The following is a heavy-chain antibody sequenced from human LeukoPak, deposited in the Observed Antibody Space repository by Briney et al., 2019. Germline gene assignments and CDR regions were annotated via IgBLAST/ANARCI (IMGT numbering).Heavy chain of an antibody. CDR1: GFTFSDYY. CDR3: GKVGTIFGVVMYYFDY. V-gene: IGHV3-11*04. J-gene: IGHJ4*02. D-gene: IGHD3-3*01. Sequence: PGGSLRLSCAASGFTFSDYYMSWIRQAPGKGLEWVSYISSSGSTIYYTDSVKGRFTISRDNAKNSLYLEMNSLRAEDTAVYYCGKVGTIFGVVMYYFDYWGQGTLVTVSS. CDR2: ISSSGSTI.